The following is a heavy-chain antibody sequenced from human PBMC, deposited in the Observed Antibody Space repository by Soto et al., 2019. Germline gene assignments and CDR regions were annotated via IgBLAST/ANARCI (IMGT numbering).Heavy chain of an antibody. V-gene: IGHV1-18*01. J-gene: IGHJ6*02. Sequence: ASVKVSCKASGFTFTSYAISWVRQAPGQGLEWMGWISAYNDNTNYAQKLQGRVTMTTDTSTTTAFMELTSLTSDDRAVYYCAKKGQPPYYYYGMDVWGQGTTVTVSS. CDR3: AKKGQPPYYYYGMDV. CDR2: ISAYNDNT. CDR1: GFTFTSYA.